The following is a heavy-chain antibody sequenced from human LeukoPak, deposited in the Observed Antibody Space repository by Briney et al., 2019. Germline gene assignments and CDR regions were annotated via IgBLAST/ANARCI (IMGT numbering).Heavy chain of an antibody. CDR1: GFTFSSYW. J-gene: IGHJ4*02. CDR3: AKSGLNRFDY. D-gene: IGHD2-15*01. V-gene: IGHV3-7*03. Sequence: GGSLRLSCAASGFTFSSYWMSWVRQAPGKGLEWVANIKQDGSEKYYVDSVKGRFTISRDDSKNTLYLQMNSLRAEDTAVYYCAKSGLNRFDYWGQGTLVTVSS. CDR2: IKQDGSEK.